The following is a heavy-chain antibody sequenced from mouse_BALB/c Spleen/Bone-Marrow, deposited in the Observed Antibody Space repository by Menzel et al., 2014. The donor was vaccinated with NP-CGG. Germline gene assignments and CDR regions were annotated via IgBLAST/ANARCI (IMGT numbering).Heavy chain of an antibody. J-gene: IGHJ4*01. CDR2: INPSSNYT. CDR1: GYTFTSYT. D-gene: IGHD2-3*01. CDR3: ARSMIIYFAMDY. V-gene: IGHV1-4*01. Sequence: VKLAESGAELARPGASLKMSCRTSGYTFTSYTVHWIKQRPGQGLEWIGYINPSSNYTNYNQKFKDKATLTADKSSNTAYMQLSSLTSEDSAVYYCARSMIIYFAMDYWGQGTSVTVSS.